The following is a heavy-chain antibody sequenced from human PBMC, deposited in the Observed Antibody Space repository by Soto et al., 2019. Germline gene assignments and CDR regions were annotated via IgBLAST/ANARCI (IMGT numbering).Heavy chain of an antibody. V-gene: IGHV1-2*02. Sequence: ASVKVSCKASGYTFTGYYMQWVRQAPGQGLEWMGWINPNSGGTNYAQKFQGRVTMTRDTSISTAYMELSRLRSDDTAVYYCASDSPYSSSWYRDYYYGMDVWGQGTTVTVSS. J-gene: IGHJ6*02. CDR1: GYTFTGYY. CDR2: INPNSGGT. D-gene: IGHD6-13*01. CDR3: ASDSPYSSSWYRDYYYGMDV.